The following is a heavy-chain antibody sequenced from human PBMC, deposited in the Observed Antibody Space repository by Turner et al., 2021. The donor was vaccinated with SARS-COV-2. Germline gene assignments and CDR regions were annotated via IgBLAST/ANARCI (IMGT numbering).Heavy chain of an antibody. J-gene: IGHJ6*02. V-gene: IGHV1-24*01. CDR1: GYTLTELS. D-gene: IGHD6-19*01. Sequence: QVQLVQSGAEVKKPGASVKVSCKVSGYTLTELSMHWVRQAPGKGLEWRGGFDLEDGETIYAQKFQGRVTMTEDTSTDTAYMELSSLRSEDTAVYYCATGVAVAGTPSKYYYYYGMDVWGQGTTVTVSS. CDR2: FDLEDGET. CDR3: ATGVAVAGTPSKYYYYYGMDV.